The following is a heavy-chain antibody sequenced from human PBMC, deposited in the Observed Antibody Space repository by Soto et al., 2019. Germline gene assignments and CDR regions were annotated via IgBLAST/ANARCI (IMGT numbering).Heavy chain of an antibody. CDR2: ANSDGSST. Sequence: EVQLVESGGGLVQPGGSLRLSCAASGFTFNTYWMHWVRQAPGKGLVWVSRANSDGSSTTYADSVKGRFTISRDNARKTLYLQMNSLRAEDTAVYYCTRVVRFGSAEYSYSYGMDVWGQGTTVTVSS. J-gene: IGHJ6*02. V-gene: IGHV3-74*03. CDR1: GFTFNTYW. D-gene: IGHD3-10*01. CDR3: TRVVRFGSAEYSYSYGMDV.